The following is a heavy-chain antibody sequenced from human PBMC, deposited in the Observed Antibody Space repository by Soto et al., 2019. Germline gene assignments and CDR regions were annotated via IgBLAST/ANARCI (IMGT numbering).Heavy chain of an antibody. V-gene: IGHV1-69*12. CDR2: IIPIFGTA. D-gene: IGHD5-12*01. CDR3: ARGLQIVAIEDGLGY. CDR1: GGTFSSYA. Sequence: QVQVVQSGAGVKKPGSSVKVSCKASGGTFSSYAISWVRQAPGQGLEWMGGIIPIFGTANYAQKFQGRVTITADVSTSTAYMELSSLRSEDTAVYYCARGLQIVAIEDGLGYWGQGTLVTVSS. J-gene: IGHJ4*02.